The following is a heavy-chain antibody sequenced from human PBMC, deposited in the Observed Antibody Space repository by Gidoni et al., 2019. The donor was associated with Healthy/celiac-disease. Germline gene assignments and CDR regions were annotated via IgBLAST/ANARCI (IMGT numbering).Heavy chain of an antibody. J-gene: IGHJ6*02. CDR1: GYNITHYY. D-gene: IGHD3-10*02. CDR2: ISPSGGST. Sequence: QVQLVQSGAEVKKPGASVTVACKASGYNITHYYMHCVRLAPGQGLEWMGIISPSGGSTSYAQKFQCRVTMTRDTSTSTVYMELSSLRSEDTAVYYCARDYYFPPAYYYYGMDVWGQGTTVTVSS. CDR3: ARDYYFPPAYYYYGMDV. V-gene: IGHV1-46*01.